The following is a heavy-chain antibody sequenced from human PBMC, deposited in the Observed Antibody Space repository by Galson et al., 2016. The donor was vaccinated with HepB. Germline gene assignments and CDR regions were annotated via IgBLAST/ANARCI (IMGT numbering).Heavy chain of an antibody. J-gene: IGHJ2*01. D-gene: IGHD3-16*01. CDR2: IDPNSGDT. V-gene: IGHV1-2*06. Sequence: SVKVSCKASGYMFTAYYIHWVRQAPGQGLEWMGRIDPNSGDTKFAQNFQGGVTLTRDTSLTTAYLELPRLRPNGTAVYFCPGGGPPTYSDVWGRGTLVTVS. CDR1: GYMFTAYY. CDR3: PGGGPPTYSDV.